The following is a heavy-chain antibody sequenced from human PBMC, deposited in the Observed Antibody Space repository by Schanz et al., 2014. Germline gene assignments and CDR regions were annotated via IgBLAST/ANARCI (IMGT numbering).Heavy chain of an antibody. CDR3: ARDTTWRLDL. Sequence: QVQLQESGPGLVKPSQTLSLTCTVSGDSISSGGYYWSWIRQHPGKGLEWIGYISYSGVTYYNPSLKSRVTISIDTSNTQFSLTLTSLTAADTAVYYCARDTTWRLDLWGRGTLVTVSS. V-gene: IGHV4-31*03. J-gene: IGHJ2*01. D-gene: IGHD1-1*01. CDR1: GDSISSGGYY. CDR2: ISYSGVT.